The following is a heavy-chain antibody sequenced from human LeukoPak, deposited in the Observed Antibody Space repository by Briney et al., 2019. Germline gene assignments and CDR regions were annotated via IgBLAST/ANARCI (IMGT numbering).Heavy chain of an antibody. CDR2: IRSKAYGGTT. D-gene: IGHD3-22*01. CDR3: TRVDDYYDSSGYYHLDAFDI. V-gene: IGHV3-49*04. Sequence: PGGSLRLSCTASGFTFGDYAMSWVRQAPGKGLEWVGFIRSKAYGGTTEYAASVKGRFTISRDDSKSIAYLQMNSLKTEDTAVYYCTRVDDYYDSSGYYHLDAFDIWGQGTMVPVSS. CDR1: GFTFGDYA. J-gene: IGHJ3*02.